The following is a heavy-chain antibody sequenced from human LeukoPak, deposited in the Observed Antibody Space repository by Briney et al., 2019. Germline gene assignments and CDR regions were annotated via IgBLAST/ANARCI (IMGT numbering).Heavy chain of an antibody. CDR2: ISGSGGST. D-gene: IGHD6-6*01. CDR3: AKAIVGSSLVWPQYY. V-gene: IGHV3-23*01. Sequence: GGSLRLSCAASGFTFNSYAMSWVRQAPGKGLEWVSAISGSGGSTYYADSVKGRFTISRDNSKNTLYLQMNSLRAEDTAVYYCAKAIVGSSLVWPQYYWGQGTLVTVSS. CDR1: GFTFNSYA. J-gene: IGHJ4*02.